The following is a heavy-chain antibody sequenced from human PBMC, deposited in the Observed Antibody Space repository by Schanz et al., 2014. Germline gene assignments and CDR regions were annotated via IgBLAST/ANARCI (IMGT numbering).Heavy chain of an antibody. J-gene: IGHJ4*02. CDR3: ARDPGGTKTHGL. CDR1: GFTVSNNY. Sequence: EVQLVESGGGLVQPGGSLRLSCAASGFTVSNNYMSWVRQAPGKGLECVSIIYSDGSTYYVDSVKGRFIISRDNSKNTVYLQMKSLRAEDTDVYYCARDPGGTKTHGLWGQGTLVTVSS. CDR2: IYSDGST. V-gene: IGHV3-66*01. D-gene: IGHD2-15*01.